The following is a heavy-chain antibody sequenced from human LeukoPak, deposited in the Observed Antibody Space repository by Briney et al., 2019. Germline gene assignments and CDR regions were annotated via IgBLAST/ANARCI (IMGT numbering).Heavy chain of an antibody. V-gene: IGHV4-34*01. CDR3: ARGGDAYYSDY. CDR2: INHSGST. J-gene: IGHJ4*02. CDR1: GGSFSGYY. Sequence: PSETLSLTCAVYGGSFSGYYWSWIRQPPGKGLEWIGEINHSGSTNYNPSLKSRVTISVDTSKNQFSLKLSSVTAADTAVYYCARGGDAYYSDYWGQGTLVTVSS.